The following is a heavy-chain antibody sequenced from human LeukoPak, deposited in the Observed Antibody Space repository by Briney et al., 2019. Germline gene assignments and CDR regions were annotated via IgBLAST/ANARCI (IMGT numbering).Heavy chain of an antibody. CDR2: IYTSGST. J-gene: IGHJ5*02. V-gene: IGHV4-4*09. CDR3: ARYRYYYDSSGSWFDP. Sequence: PSETLSLTCTVSGGSISSYYWSWIRQPPGKGLEWIGYIYTSGSTNHNPSLKSRVTIPVDTSKNQFSLKLSSVPAADTAVYYCARYRYYYDSSGSWFDPWGQGTLVAVSS. D-gene: IGHD3-22*01. CDR1: GGSISSYY.